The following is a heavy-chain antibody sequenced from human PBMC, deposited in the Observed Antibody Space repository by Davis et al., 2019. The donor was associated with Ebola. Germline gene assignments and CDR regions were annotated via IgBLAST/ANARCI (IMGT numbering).Heavy chain of an antibody. CDR3: ARTGRYDSSGYSPGVIDY. CDR2: INPSGGST. CDR1: GYTFTSYY. Sequence: ASVKVSCKASGYTFTSYYMHWVRQAPGQGLEWMGIINPSGGSTSYAQKFQGRVTMTRDTSTSTVCMELSSLRSEDTAVYYCARTGRYDSSGYSPGVIDYWGQGTLVTVSS. J-gene: IGHJ4*02. D-gene: IGHD3-22*01. V-gene: IGHV1-46*01.